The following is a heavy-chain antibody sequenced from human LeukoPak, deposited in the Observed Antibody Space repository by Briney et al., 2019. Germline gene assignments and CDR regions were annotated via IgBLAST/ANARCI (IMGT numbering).Heavy chain of an antibody. CDR2: IIPIFGTA. V-gene: IGHV1-69*05. CDR3: ARTVRDGYNGDDLYFDY. CDR1: GGTFSSYA. Sequence: ASVKVSCKASGGTFSSYAISWVRQAPGQGLEWMGGIIPIFGTANYAQKFQGRVTITTDESTSTAYMELSSLRSEDTAVYYCARTVRDGYNGDDLYFDYWGQGTLVTVSS. D-gene: IGHD5-24*01. J-gene: IGHJ4*02.